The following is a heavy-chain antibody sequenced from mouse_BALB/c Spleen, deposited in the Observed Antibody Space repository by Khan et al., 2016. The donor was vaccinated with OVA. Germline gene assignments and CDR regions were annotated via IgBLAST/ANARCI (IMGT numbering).Heavy chain of an antibody. Sequence: QVQLQQSGAELVRPGVSVKISCKGSGYTFTDFTMHWVKQSHAKSLEWIGVISTYYGDATHNEKFKGKATLTVDKYSSTAYMELARLTSEDSAIYYCARGGGGDRFAYWGQGTLVTVSA. CDR2: ISTYYGDA. V-gene: IGHV1S137*01. J-gene: IGHJ3*01. CDR1: GYTFTDFT. CDR3: ARGGGGDRFAY.